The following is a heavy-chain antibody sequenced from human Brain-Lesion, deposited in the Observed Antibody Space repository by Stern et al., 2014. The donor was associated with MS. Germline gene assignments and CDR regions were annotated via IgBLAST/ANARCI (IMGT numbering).Heavy chain of an antibody. CDR2: FDPEDGET. V-gene: IGHV1-24*01. CDR3: ATLSAGAGGNYYLHFDY. D-gene: IGHD1-26*01. Sequence: MQLVESGAEVKKPGASVKVSCKVSGYTLTELSMHWVRQAPRKGLEWMGGFDPEDGETIYAQKFQGRVTMTEDTSTDTAYMELSSLRSEDTAVYYCATLSAGAGGNYYLHFDYWGQGTLVTVSS. CDR1: GYTLTELS. J-gene: IGHJ4*02.